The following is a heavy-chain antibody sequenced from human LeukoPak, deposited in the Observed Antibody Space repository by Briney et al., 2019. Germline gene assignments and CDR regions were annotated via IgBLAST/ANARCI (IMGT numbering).Heavy chain of an antibody. J-gene: IGHJ4*02. D-gene: IGHD2-15*01. Sequence: GESLKISCKGFGYSFTSYWIGWVRQMPGKGLEWMGIIYPGDSDTRYSPSFQGQVTISADKSISTAYLQWSSLKASDTAMYYCGRGGYYSGGIFYYYFDYWGQGTLVTVSS. CDR2: IYPGDSDT. CDR1: GYSFTSYW. CDR3: GRGGYYSGGIFYYYFDY. V-gene: IGHV5-51*01.